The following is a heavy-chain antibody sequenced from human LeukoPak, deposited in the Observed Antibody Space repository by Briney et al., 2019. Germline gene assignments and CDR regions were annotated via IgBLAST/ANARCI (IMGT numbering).Heavy chain of an antibody. CDR3: ARYRSGYYRSDFDY. J-gene: IGHJ4*02. D-gene: IGHD3-22*01. Sequence: ASVKVSCKASGYTFTGYFIQWVRQAPGQGLEWMGWISAYNGNTNYAQKLQGRVTMTTDTSTSTAYMELRSLRSGDTAVYYCARYRSGYYRSDFDYWGQGTLVTVSS. CDR2: ISAYNGNT. V-gene: IGHV1-18*04. CDR1: GYTFTGYF.